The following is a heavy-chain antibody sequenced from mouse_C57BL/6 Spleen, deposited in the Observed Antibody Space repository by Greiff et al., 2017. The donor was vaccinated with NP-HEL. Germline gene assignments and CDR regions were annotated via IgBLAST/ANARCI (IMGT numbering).Heavy chain of an antibody. V-gene: IGHV14-3*01. Sequence: EVQLQQSVAELVRPGASVKLSCTASGFTIKNTYMHWVKQRPEQGLEWIGRIDPANGNTKYAPKFQGTATITADTSSNTAYLQLSSLTSEDTASYYCARIYFDYWGQGTTLTVSS. CDR1: GFTIKNTY. CDR2: IDPANGNT. CDR3: ARIYFDY. J-gene: IGHJ2*01.